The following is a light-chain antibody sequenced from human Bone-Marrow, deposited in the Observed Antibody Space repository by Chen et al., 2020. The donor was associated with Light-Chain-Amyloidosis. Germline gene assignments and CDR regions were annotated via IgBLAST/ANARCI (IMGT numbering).Light chain of an antibody. CDR1: QSVGRN. V-gene: IGKV3-15*01. Sequence: EVVMTPSPATLSVSPGERVTLSCRASQSVGRNLAWYQQKPGQAPRLLSYDASTRASGAPARFSGSGSGRDFTLTITSLQSEDFALYYCQHYDSWPRWTFGQGIKVEI. CDR2: DAS. CDR3: QHYDSWPRWT. J-gene: IGKJ1*01.